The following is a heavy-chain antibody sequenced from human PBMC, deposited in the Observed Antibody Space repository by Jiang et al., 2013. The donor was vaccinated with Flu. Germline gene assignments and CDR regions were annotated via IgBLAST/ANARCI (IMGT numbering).Heavy chain of an antibody. CDR3: AHSGYYDSSGYYYTLDAFDI. J-gene: IGHJ3*02. V-gene: IGHV2-5*02. CDR1: GFSLSTSGVG. CDR2: IYWDDDK. Sequence: KPTQTLTLTCTFSGFSLSTSGVGVGWIRQPPGKALEWLALIYWDDDKRYSPSLKSRLTITKDTSKNXVVLTMTNMDPVDTATYYCAHSGYYDSSGYYYTLDAFDIWGQGTSGHRLF. D-gene: IGHD3-22*01.